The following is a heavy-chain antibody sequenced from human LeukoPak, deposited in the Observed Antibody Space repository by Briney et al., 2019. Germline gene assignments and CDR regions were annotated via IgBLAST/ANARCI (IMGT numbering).Heavy chain of an antibody. CDR2: ISGSGGST. Sequence: GGSLRLSCAASGFTFSSYAMSWVRQAPGKGLEWVSAISGSGGSTYYADSVKGRFTISRDNSKNTLYLQMNSLRAEDTAVYYCARDQSSSGSYGGAFGIWGQGTMVTVSS. V-gene: IGHV3-23*01. J-gene: IGHJ3*02. CDR1: GFTFSSYA. D-gene: IGHD1-26*01. CDR3: ARDQSSSGSYGGAFGI.